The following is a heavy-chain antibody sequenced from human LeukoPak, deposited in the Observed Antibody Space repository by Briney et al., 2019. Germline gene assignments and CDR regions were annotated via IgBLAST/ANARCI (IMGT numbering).Heavy chain of an antibody. CDR3: ARDRRNYYYYGMDV. Sequence: SETLSLTCTVSGGSISSYYWSWIRQPPGKGLEWIGYIYYSGSTNFNPSLKSRVTISVDTSKNQFSLKLSSVTAADTAVYYCARDRRNYYYYGMDVWGQGTTVTVSS. V-gene: IGHV4-59*01. J-gene: IGHJ6*02. CDR2: IYYSGST. CDR1: GGSISSYY.